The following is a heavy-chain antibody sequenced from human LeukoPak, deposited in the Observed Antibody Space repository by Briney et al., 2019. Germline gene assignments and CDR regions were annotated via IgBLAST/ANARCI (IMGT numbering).Heavy chain of an antibody. CDR1: GGAIISYY. Sequence: PSETLSLTCSVSGGAIISYYWSWISQPAGKGPEWIGRIYPTGNTDYNPSLKTRVTMSTDLSKKQFSLRLRSVTAAGTAVYYCARLKFYDSTGYSPGYYMDVWGKGTAVTVSS. CDR3: ARLKFYDSTGYSPGYYMDV. CDR2: IYPTGNT. D-gene: IGHD3-22*01. V-gene: IGHV4-4*07. J-gene: IGHJ6*03.